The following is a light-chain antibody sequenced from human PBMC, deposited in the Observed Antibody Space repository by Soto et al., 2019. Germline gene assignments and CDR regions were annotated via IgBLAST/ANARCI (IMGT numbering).Light chain of an antibody. CDR3: QQSYSTPST. J-gene: IGKJ2*01. Sequence: DIQMTQSPSSLSASVGDRVTITCRASQSISSYLNWYQQKPGKAPKLLIYAASRLQSGVPSRFSVSGSVTDFTLTISSLQPEDFATYDCQQSYSTPSTFGQGTKLEIK. CDR2: AAS. V-gene: IGKV1-39*01. CDR1: QSISSY.